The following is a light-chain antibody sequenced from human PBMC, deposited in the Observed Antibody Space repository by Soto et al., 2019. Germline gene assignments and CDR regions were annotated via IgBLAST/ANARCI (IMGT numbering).Light chain of an antibody. J-gene: IGKJ3*01. CDR3: QQYSRPPFT. Sequence: EIVLTQSPGTLSLSPGESATLSCRASQTVSSNFLAWFQQNPGQAPRLLVYGASNRATGIPDRFSGSGSGTDFTLTISRVESEDFAVYYCQQYSRPPFTFGPGTTLEIK. CDR2: GAS. CDR1: QTVSSNF. V-gene: IGKV3-20*01.